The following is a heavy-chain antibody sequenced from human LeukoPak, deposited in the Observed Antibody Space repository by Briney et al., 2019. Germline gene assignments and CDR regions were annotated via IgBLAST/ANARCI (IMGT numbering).Heavy chain of an antibody. D-gene: IGHD6-19*01. CDR2: INHSGST. CDR3: ARDVIYRLDHSSGWYGFDF. J-gene: IGHJ4*02. CDR1: GGSFSGYY. V-gene: IGHV4-34*01. Sequence: KTSETLSLTCAVYGGSFSGYYWSWIRQPPGKGLEWIGEINHSGSTNYNPSLKSRVTISVDTSKNQFSLKLSSVTAADTALYYCARDVIYRLDHSSGWYGFDFWGQGTLVTVTS.